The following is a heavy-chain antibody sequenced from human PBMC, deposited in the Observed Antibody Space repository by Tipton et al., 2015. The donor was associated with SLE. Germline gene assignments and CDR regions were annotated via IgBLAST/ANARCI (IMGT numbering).Heavy chain of an antibody. D-gene: IGHD1-26*01. CDR2: IYYSGST. CDR1: GGSISSSSYY. J-gene: IGHJ6*03. Sequence: TLSLTCTVSGGSISSSSYYWGWIRQPPGKGLEWIGSIYYSGSTYYNPSLKSRVTISVDTSKNQFSLKLTSVTAADTAVYYCARAATRIEGMDVWGKGTTVTVSS. CDR3: ARAATRIEGMDV. V-gene: IGHV4-39*07.